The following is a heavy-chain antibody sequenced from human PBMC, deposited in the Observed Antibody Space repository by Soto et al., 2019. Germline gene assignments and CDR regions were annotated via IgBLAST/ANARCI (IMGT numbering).Heavy chain of an antibody. J-gene: IGHJ4*02. D-gene: IGHD4-17*01. CDR3: AETVTTYYYFDY. V-gene: IGHV3-23*01. CDR1: GFTFSSYA. CDR2: ISGSGGST. Sequence: GGSLRLSCAASGFTFSSYAMSWVRQAPGKGLEWVSAISGSGGSTYYADSVKGRFTIPRDNSKNTLYLQMNSLRAEDTAVYYCAETVTTYYYFDYWGQGTLVTVSS.